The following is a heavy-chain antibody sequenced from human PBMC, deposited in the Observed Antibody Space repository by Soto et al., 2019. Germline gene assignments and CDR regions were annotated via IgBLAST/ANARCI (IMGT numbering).Heavy chain of an antibody. CDR2: INHSGST. J-gene: IGHJ3*02. CDR3: ARGFRLPQQTRGHNDAFDI. V-gene: IGHV4-34*01. Sequence: SETLSLTCAVYGGSFSGYYWSWIRQPPGKGLEWIGEINHSGSTNYNPSLKSRVTISVDTSKNQFSLKLSSVTAADTAVYYCARGFRLPQQTRGHNDAFDIWGQGTMVTVSS. D-gene: IGHD1-1*01. CDR1: GGSFSGYY.